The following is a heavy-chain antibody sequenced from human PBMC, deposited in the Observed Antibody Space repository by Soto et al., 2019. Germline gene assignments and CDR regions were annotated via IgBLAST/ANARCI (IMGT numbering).Heavy chain of an antibody. V-gene: IGHV3-74*01. CDR1: GFTFSTYW. Sequence: EVQLVESGGGLVQPGWSLRLSCECSGFTFSTYWMHWVRQAPGKGLVWVSRINSDGDSTRYADSVKGRFTFSRDNAKNPVYMQMNSLRAEDTDVYYCVRAGRSWNDGLDGWGQGNTGAVSS. J-gene: IGHJ6*02. D-gene: IGHD1-1*01. CDR3: VRAGRSWNDGLDG. CDR2: INSDGDST.